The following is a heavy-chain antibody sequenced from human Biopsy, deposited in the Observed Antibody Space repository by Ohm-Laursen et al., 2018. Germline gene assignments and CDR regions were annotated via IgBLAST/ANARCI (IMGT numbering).Heavy chain of an antibody. CDR2: VSYTGST. Sequence: SETLSLTCTVSGDSISSYYWSWIRQPPGKGLEWIGYVSYTGSTDYNPSLQSRVTISVDTSKNHFSLRLRSVTAADTAVYYCARDSGILNYGNFKYYHYYGMGVWGQGTKVTVSS. V-gene: IGHV4-59*01. J-gene: IGHJ6*02. CDR3: ARDSGILNYGNFKYYHYYGMGV. D-gene: IGHD4-11*01. CDR1: GDSISSYY.